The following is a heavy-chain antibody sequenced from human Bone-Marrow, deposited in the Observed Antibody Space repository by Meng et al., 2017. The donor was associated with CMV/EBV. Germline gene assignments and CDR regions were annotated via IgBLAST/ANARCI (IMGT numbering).Heavy chain of an antibody. V-gene: IGHV3-7*01. Sequence: GESLKISCATSGFTFSNFAMSWVRQAPGKGLEWVANIKQDGSEKYYVDSVKGRFTISRDNAKNSLYLQMNSLRAEDTAVYYCARDGSLDPWGQGTLVTVSS. CDR3: ARDGSLDP. CDR1: GFTFSNFA. J-gene: IGHJ5*02. CDR2: IKQDGSEK.